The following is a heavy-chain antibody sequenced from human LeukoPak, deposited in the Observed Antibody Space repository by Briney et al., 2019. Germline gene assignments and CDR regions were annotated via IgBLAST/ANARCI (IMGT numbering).Heavy chain of an antibody. CDR3: AREGGSYCSGGSCYSGWFDP. D-gene: IGHD2-15*01. CDR2: IFYSGST. V-gene: IGHV4-38-2*02. J-gene: IGHJ5*02. Sequence: LETPSPPPAVSRFSLTSGFYSGWGPQPPREGGGWVWGIFYSGSTYYNPSLKSRVTISVDTSKNQFSLKLSSVTAADTAVYYCAREGGSYCSGGSCYSGWFDPWGHGTLVTVSS. CDR1: RFSLTSGFY.